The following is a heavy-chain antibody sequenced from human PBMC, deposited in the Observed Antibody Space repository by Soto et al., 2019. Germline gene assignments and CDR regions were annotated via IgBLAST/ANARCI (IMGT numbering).Heavy chain of an antibody. Sequence: PGESLKSSCHGSGYTFFSFWIVWVRQVPGKGLEWVGRIDPGDSSATYSPTFQGHVTISADRSTRSAYLQWRSLRASDTAIYFCARRYCSRADCYSDSWGQGSLVTVSS. D-gene: IGHD2-2*01. J-gene: IGHJ4*02. CDR3: ARRYCSRADCYSDS. CDR1: GYTFFSFW. V-gene: IGHV5-10-1*01. CDR2: IDPGDSSA.